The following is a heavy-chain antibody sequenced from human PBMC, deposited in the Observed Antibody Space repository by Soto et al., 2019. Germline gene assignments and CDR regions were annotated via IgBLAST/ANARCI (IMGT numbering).Heavy chain of an antibody. V-gene: IGHV4-59*01. CDR1: GGSISSYY. J-gene: IGHJ5*02. Sequence: SETLSLTCTVSGGSISSYYWSWIRQPPGKGLEWIEYIYYSGSTNYNPSLKSRVTISVDTSWNLFSVKFSFVTSADTAVYFCARVLFGLLGFGEQNLWFDPWGQGILVTFTS. CDR3: ARVLFGLLGFGEQNLWFDP. D-gene: IGHD3-10*01. CDR2: IYYSGST.